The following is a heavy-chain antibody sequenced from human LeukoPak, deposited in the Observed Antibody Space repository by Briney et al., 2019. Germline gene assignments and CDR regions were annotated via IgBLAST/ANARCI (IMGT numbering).Heavy chain of an antibody. CDR3: ARARYCSGGSCYTYFAY. Sequence: ASVKVSCKASGYTFTGYYMHWVRQAPGQGLEWMGWINPNSGGTNYAQKFQGRVTMTRDTSISTAYMELSRLRSDDTAVYYCARARYCSGGSCYTYFAYWGQGTLVTVSS. CDR1: GYTFTGYY. D-gene: IGHD2-15*01. V-gene: IGHV1-2*02. CDR2: INPNSGGT. J-gene: IGHJ4*02.